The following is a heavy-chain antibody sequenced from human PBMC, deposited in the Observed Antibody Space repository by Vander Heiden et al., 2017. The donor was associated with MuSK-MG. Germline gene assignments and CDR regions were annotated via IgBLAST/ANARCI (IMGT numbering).Heavy chain of an antibody. V-gene: IGHV3-33*06. CDR3: AKTASDAFDI. Sequence: QVQLVEPRGCVVRPGRSLTLACAASGFGFSTYGMHWVRQAPGKGLEWVAVIYYDGNKKYYADSVKGRFTISRDNSRNTLYLQMNSLRAEDTAVYYCAKTASDAFDIWGQGTMVTISS. CDR1: GFGFSTYG. CDR2: IYYDGNKK. J-gene: IGHJ3*02. D-gene: IGHD2-2*01.